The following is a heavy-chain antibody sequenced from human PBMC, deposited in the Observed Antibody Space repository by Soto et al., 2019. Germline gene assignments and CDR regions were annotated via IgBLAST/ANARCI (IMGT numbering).Heavy chain of an antibody. J-gene: IGHJ4*02. D-gene: IGHD6-13*01. CDR3: AKSLAAAGTHY. V-gene: IGHV3-23*01. CDR1: GFTFSSYA. CDR2: ISGSGGST. Sequence: PGGSLRLSCAASGFTFSSYAMNWVRQAPGKGLEWVSAISGSGGSTYYTDSVKGRFTISRDNSKNTLYLQMNSLRAEDTAVYYCAKSLAAAGTHYWGQGTLVTVSS.